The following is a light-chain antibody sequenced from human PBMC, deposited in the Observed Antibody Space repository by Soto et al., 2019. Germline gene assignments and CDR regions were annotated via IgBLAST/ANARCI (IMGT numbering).Light chain of an antibody. J-gene: IGLJ2*01. CDR2: EVS. Sequence: QSVLTQPASVSGSPGQPITISCTGSSRDVGAYDYVSWYQQHPGKAPKLIIYEVSYRPSGVSNRFSGSKSGNTASLTISGLQAEDEADYFCSSYTQINTYVLFGGGTKLTVL. V-gene: IGLV2-14*03. CDR1: SRDVGAYDY. CDR3: SSYTQINTYVL.